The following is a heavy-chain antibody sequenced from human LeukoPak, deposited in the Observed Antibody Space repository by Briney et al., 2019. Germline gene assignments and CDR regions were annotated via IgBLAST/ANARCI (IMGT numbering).Heavy chain of an antibody. CDR2: IWYDGSNK. CDR3: AKDLSGGSQYYFDY. V-gene: IGHV3-33*06. J-gene: IGHJ4*02. D-gene: IGHD2-15*01. CDR1: GFTFSSYG. Sequence: GGSLRLSCAASGFTFSSYGMHWVRQAPGKGLEWVAVIWYDGSNKYYADSVKGRFTISRDNSKNTLYLQMNSLRPEDTAVYYCAKDLSGGSQYYFDYWGQGTLVTVSS.